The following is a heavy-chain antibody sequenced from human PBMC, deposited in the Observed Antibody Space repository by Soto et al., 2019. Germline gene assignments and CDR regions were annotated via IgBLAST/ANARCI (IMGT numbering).Heavy chain of an antibody. V-gene: IGHV3-30*18. D-gene: IGHD3-3*01. J-gene: IGHJ6*02. CDR3: AKRRNVLRFLEWSSGMEV. CDR2: ISDDGNNK. Sequence: GGSLRLSCAASGFTFSSYGIHWVRQAPGKGLEWVAFISDDGNNKYYADSVKGRFTISRDNFRNTLYLQMNSLRGEDTAVYYCAKRRNVLRFLEWSSGMEVWGQGNTVTVSS. CDR1: GFTFSSYG.